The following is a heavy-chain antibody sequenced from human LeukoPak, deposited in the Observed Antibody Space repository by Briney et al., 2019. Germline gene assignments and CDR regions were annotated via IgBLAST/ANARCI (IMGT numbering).Heavy chain of an antibody. CDR3: VRDWYFDL. CDR1: GFTFSSYS. CDR2: VSSGSNTM. Sequence: PGGSLRLSCAASGFTFSSYSMNWVRQAPGKGLEWVSYVSSGSNTMYYAESVKGRFTISRDNAKNSLYLQMNSLRDEDTAVYYCVRDWYFDLRGRGTRVTVSS. J-gene: IGHJ2*01. V-gene: IGHV3-48*02.